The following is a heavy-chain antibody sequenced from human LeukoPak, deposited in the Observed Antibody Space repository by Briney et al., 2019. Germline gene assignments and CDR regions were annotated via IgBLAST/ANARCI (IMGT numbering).Heavy chain of an antibody. Sequence: PGGSLRLSCAASGFTFSNAWMSWVRQAPGKGLEWVGRIKSKTDGGTTDYAAPVKGRFTISRDDSKNTLYLQMNSLKTEDTAVYYCTTDKNPKKRHILTGYQRFDYWGQGTLVTVSS. J-gene: IGHJ4*02. CDR1: GFTFSNAW. D-gene: IGHD3-9*01. CDR3: TTDKNPKKRHILTGYQRFDY. V-gene: IGHV3-15*01. CDR2: IKSKTDGGTT.